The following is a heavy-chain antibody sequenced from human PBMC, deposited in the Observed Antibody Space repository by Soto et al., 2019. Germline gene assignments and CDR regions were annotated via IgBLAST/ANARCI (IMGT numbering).Heavy chain of an antibody. CDR3: ARGWMYAPRFDP. CDR1: GGSISSNY. J-gene: IGHJ5*02. V-gene: IGHV4-59*12. D-gene: IGHD2-8*01. Sequence: SETLSLTCTVSGGSISSNYWIWIRQPPVNGLEFIGYIYHIFSTYYNPSLKSRFTISLYMSKNRFSLKLISVTAAYTSVYYCARGWMYAPRFDPWGQGTLFTVSS. CDR2: IYHIFST.